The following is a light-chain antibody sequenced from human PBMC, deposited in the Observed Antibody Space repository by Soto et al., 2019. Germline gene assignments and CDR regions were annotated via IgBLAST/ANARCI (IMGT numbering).Light chain of an antibody. Sequence: DIQMAQSPSTLSVSVGDRVTITCRASQSISSYLNWYQQKPGKAPKLLIYAASSLQSGVPSRFSGSGSGTEFTLTISSLQSEDFAVYYCQQYNSWPLTFGGGTKVDIK. CDR2: AAS. CDR1: QSISSY. J-gene: IGKJ4*01. V-gene: IGKV1-39*01. CDR3: QQYNSWPLT.